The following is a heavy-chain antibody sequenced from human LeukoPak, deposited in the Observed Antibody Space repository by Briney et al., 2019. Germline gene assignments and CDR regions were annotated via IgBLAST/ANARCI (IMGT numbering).Heavy chain of an antibody. CDR3: TKKGSSSWYHFDY. CDR2: IRFDGSNK. Sequence: GGSLRLSCAVSRYTFSNYDMHWVRQAPGKGLEGVAFIRFDGSNKNYADSVKGRFTISRDNPKNTLYLQMSSLRAEDTAVYYCTKKGSSSWYHFDYWGQGTLVTVSS. D-gene: IGHD6-13*01. CDR1: RYTFSNYD. V-gene: IGHV3-30*02. J-gene: IGHJ4*02.